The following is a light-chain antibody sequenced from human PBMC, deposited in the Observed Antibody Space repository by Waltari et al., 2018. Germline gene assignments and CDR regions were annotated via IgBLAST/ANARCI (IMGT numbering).Light chain of an antibody. CDR1: SSDVGSYNL. V-gene: IGLV2-23*02. Sequence: PRQSITISCTGTSSDVGSYNLVSWYQQHPGKAPQLMVYEVSKRPSWVSNRFSGSKSGNTASLTISGLQAEDEADYYCCSYASSITYVFGTGTKVTVL. J-gene: IGLJ1*01. CDR3: CSYASSITYV. CDR2: EVS.